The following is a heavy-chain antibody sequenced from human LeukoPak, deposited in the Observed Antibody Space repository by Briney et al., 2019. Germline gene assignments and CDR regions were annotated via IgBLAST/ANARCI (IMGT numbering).Heavy chain of an antibody. D-gene: IGHD3-22*01. CDR2: ISSSSSYI. V-gene: IGHV3-21*04. Sequence: GGSLRLSCAASGFTFSKYSMNWVRQAPGKGLEWVSFISSSSSYIYYADSVKGRFTISRDNSKNTVHLHMNSLRAEDTAIYYCAKPYYYDSVGFYYWGQGTLVTVSS. J-gene: IGHJ4*02. CDR1: GFTFSKYS. CDR3: AKPYYYDSVGFYY.